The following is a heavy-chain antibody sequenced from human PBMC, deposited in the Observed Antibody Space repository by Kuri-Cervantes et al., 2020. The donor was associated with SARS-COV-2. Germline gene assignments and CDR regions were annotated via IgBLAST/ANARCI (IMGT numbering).Heavy chain of an antibody. V-gene: IGHV1-18*01. D-gene: IGHD6-13*01. CDR3: ARGGGGGYSSSWYSGSYYMDV. J-gene: IGHJ6*03. CDR2: ISAYNGNT. CDR1: GYTFTSYG. Sequence: ASVKVSCKASGYTFTSYGISWVRQAPGQGLEWMGWISAYNGNTNYAQKLQGRVTMTTDTSTSTAYMELSSLRSEDTAVYYCARGGGGGYSSSWYSGSYYMDVWGKGTTVTVSS.